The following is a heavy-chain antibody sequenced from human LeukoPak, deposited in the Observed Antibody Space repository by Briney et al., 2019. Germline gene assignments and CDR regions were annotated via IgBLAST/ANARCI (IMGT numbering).Heavy chain of an antibody. CDR2: VYYSGST. CDR1: GGSISRAGYF. D-gene: IGHD3-16*01. J-gene: IGHJ5*02. CDR3: AREFADSNWFDP. V-gene: IGHV4-31*03. Sequence: SQTLSLTCTVSGGSISRAGYFWSWIRQHPGKGLEWIGYVYYSGSTYYNPSLKSRVSISIDTSKNQFSLKLNSMTAADTAVYYCAREFADSNWFDPWGQGTLVTVSS.